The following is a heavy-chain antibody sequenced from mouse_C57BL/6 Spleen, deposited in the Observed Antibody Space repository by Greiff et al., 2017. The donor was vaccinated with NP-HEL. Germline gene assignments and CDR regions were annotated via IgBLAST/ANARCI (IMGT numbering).Heavy chain of an antibody. CDR3: AVITTVGYVDY. CDR2: IYPGDGDT. J-gene: IGHJ2*01. Sequence: VKLMESGPELVKPGASVKISCKASGYAFSSSWMNWVKQRPGKGLEWIGRIYPGDGDTNYNGKFKGKATLTADKSSSTAYMQLSSLTSEDAAVYFCAVITTVGYVDYWGQGTTLTVSS. V-gene: IGHV1-82*01. D-gene: IGHD1-1*01. CDR1: GYAFSSSW.